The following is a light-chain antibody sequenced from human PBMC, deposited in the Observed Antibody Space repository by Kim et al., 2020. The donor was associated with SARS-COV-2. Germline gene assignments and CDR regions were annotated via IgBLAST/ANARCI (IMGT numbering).Light chain of an antibody. V-gene: IGKV3-15*01. CDR3: HQYNNWPPGGT. CDR2: DAS. Sequence: PGERVTLSCRARESVRRNLAWYQQKPGQAPRLLIFDASIRATGLPARFSGSGSGTEFTLTISSLQSEDFAVYFCHQYNNWPPGGTFGQGTKVDIK. J-gene: IGKJ1*01. CDR1: ESVRRN.